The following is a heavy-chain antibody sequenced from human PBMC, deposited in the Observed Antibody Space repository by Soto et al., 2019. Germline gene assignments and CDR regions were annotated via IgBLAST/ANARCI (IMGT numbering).Heavy chain of an antibody. CDR1: GGSIISDY. CDR3: ARAMVRGAIRIGGAD. J-gene: IGHJ4*02. Sequence: SASLSLTCTFSGGSIISDYWSWILQPPGPGLEWIGYIYYSGSTNYNPSLKSRVTISVDTSKTQCSLKLSSGTAADTAVYYGARAMVRGAIRIGGADWGKGTMVTV. CDR2: IYYSGST. D-gene: IGHD3-10*01. V-gene: IGHV4-59*01.